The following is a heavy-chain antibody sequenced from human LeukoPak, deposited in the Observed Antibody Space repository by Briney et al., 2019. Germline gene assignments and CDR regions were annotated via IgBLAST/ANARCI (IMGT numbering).Heavy chain of an antibody. V-gene: IGHV1-69*13. CDR1: VATFTVCA. Sequence: GASVTLSFTSSVATFTVCAFSWGWRAHGQGHGRMGGILPIFGTTPYAQNFQGRVTVSADESTSTVYLPLTTLTFEDTAIYYCARDENFGTGSTHWGQGSPVTVAS. CDR3: ARDENFGTGSTH. CDR2: ILPIFGTT. J-gene: IGHJ4*02. D-gene: IGHD3/OR15-3a*01.